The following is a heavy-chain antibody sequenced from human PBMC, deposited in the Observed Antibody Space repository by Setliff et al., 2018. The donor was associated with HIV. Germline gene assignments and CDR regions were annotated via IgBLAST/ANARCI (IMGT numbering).Heavy chain of an antibody. V-gene: IGHV1-2*02. J-gene: IGHJ6*03. CDR3: ARGYPGIAVAGLSYYYYYYMDV. D-gene: IGHD6-19*01. CDR1: GYTFTVYY. CDR2: INPNSGDT. Sequence: ASVKVSCKASGYTFTVYYMHWVRQAPGQGLEWMGWINPNSGDTKYAEKFQGRVTMTSETSISTAYMELSRLRFDDTAVYYCARGYPGIAVAGLSYYYYYYMDVWGKGTTVTVSS.